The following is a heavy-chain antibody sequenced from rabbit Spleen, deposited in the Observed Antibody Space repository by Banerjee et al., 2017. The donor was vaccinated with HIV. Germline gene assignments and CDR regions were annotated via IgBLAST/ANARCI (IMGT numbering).Heavy chain of an antibody. CDR1: GIDFSSSYY. CDR3: ARPGSSGSGYWRITQLDL. V-gene: IGHV1S43*01. J-gene: IGHJ3*01. D-gene: IGHD1-1*01. CDR2: IYTPTDGT. Sequence: QQQLEESGGGLVKPGGTLTLTCKASGIDFSSSYYMCWVRQAPGKGLELIACIYTPTDGTWYATWVNGRFTISKSTSLNTVDLKMTSLTAADTATYFCARPGSSGSGYWRITQLDLWGQGTLVTVS.